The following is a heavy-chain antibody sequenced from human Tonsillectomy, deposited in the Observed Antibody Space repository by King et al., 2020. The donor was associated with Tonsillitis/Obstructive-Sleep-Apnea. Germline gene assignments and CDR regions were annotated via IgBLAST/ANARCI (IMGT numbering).Heavy chain of an antibody. CDR2: IYSGGST. Sequence: VQLVESGGGLIQPGGSLRLSCAASGFTVSSNYMSWVRQAPGKGLEWVSVIYSGGSTYYADSVKGRLTISRDNFKNSLYLQMNCLRAEDTDVYYCARASIAAAGYYFDYWGQGTLVTVSS. J-gene: IGHJ4*02. CDR1: GFTVSSNY. D-gene: IGHD6-13*01. V-gene: IGHV3-53*01. CDR3: ARASIAAAGYYFDY.